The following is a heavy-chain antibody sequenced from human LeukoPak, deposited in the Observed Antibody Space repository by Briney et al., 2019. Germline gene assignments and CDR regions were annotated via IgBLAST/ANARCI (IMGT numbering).Heavy chain of an antibody. CDR1: GFTFNSHS. J-gene: IGHJ4*02. CDR2: ISTNSGSI. D-gene: IGHD4-17*01. V-gene: IGHV3-48*04. Sequence: PGGSLRLSCAASGFTFNSHSMNWVRQAPGKGLEWVSHISTNSGSIYYADSVKGRFTISRDNAKNSLFLQMNSLRADDTAVYYCVNRLYGASNYWGQGTLVIVSS. CDR3: VNRLYGASNY.